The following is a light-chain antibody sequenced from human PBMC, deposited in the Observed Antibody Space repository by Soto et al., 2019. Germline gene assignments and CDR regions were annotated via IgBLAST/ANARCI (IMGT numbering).Light chain of an antibody. Sequence: QLVLTQSPSASASLGASVKLTCTLSSGHSSYAIAWHQQQPEKGPRYLMKLNSDGSHSKGDGIPDRFSGSSSGAERYLTISSLQSEDEADYYCQTRVTGLVVFGGGTELTVL. CDR2: LNSDGSH. CDR1: SGHSSYA. J-gene: IGLJ2*01. V-gene: IGLV4-69*01. CDR3: QTRVTGLVV.